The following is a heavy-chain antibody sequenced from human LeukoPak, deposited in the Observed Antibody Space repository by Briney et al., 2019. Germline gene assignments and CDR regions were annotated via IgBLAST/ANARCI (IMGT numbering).Heavy chain of an antibody. CDR1: GGCISSDY. J-gene: IGHJ6*03. V-gene: IGHV4-59*01. D-gene: IGHD4-17*01. CDR2: IYYSGST. Sequence: SETLSLTCTVSGGCISSDYWTWFRQPPGKGLEWIGYIYYSGSTNYNPSLKSRVTISVDTSKNQFSLKLSSVTAADTAVYYCARVGTVTTRPYYYYMDVWGKGTTVTVSS. CDR3: ARVGTVTTRPYYYYMDV.